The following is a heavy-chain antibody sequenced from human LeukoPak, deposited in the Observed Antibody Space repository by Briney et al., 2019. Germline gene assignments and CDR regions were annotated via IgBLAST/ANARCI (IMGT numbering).Heavy chain of an antibody. D-gene: IGHD1-26*01. J-gene: IGHJ4*02. CDR3: AKDRYSGSPWYFDY. V-gene: IGHV3-23*01. CDR1: GFTFGTYA. CDR2: ISGSGAST. Sequence: PGGSLRLSCAASGFTFGTYAMTWVRQAPGKGLEWVSVISGSGASTNYADSVKGRFIISRDNSKNTLYLQMNSLRAEDTAVYYCAKDRYSGSPWYFDYWGQGTLVTVSS.